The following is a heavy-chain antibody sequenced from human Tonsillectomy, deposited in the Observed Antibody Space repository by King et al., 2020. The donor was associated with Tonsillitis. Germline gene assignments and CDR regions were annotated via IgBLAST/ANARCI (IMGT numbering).Heavy chain of an antibody. V-gene: IGHV1-18*01. CDR1: GYTFTSYG. J-gene: IGHJ4*02. D-gene: IGHD4-17*01. Sequence: VQLVESGAEVKKPGASVKVSCKASGYTFTSYGISWVGQAPGQGLEWMGWIRAYNGNTNYAQKLQGRVTMTTDTSKSTAYMELRSLRSDDTAVYYCARGTMTTVTTTPADYWGQGTLVTVSS. CDR2: IRAYNGNT. CDR3: ARGTMTTVTTTPADY.